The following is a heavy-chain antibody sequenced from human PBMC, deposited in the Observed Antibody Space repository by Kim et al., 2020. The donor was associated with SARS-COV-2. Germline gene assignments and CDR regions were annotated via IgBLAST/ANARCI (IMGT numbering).Heavy chain of an antibody. Sequence: SETLSLTCTVSGGSISSYYWSWIRQPPGKGLEWIGYIYYSGSTNYNPSLKSRVTISVDTSKNQFSLKLSSVTAADTAVYYCARHANLGSEPPGTHYYYYYGMDVWGQGTTVTVSS. CDR3: ARHANLGSEPPGTHYYYYYGMDV. CDR1: GGSISSYY. V-gene: IGHV4-59*08. CDR2: IYYSGST. D-gene: IGHD3-10*01. J-gene: IGHJ6*02.